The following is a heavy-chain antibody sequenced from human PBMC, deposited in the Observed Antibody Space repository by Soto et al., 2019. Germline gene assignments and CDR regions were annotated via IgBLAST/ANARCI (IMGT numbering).Heavy chain of an antibody. Sequence: ASVKVSCKASGYTFTSYAMHWVRQAPGQRLEWMGWINAGNGNTKYSQKFQGRVTITRDTSASTAYMELSSLRSEDTAVYYCARGALIAAAENGPDAFDIWGQGTMVTVSS. V-gene: IGHV1-3*01. D-gene: IGHD6-13*01. CDR3: ARGALIAAAENGPDAFDI. CDR2: INAGNGNT. CDR1: GYTFTSYA. J-gene: IGHJ3*02.